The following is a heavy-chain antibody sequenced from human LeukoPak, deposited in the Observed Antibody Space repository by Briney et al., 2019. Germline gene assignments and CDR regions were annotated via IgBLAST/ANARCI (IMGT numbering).Heavy chain of an antibody. D-gene: IGHD2/OR15-2a*01. V-gene: IGHV3-9*01. Sequence: PGGSLRLSCAASGFTFDDYAMHWVRQAPGKGLEWVSGISWNSDSIAYADSVKGRFTISRDNAKNSLYLQMNSLRAEDTALYYCAKDGGNRHNWFDPWGQGTLVTVSS. J-gene: IGHJ5*02. CDR3: AKDGGNRHNWFDP. CDR2: ISWNSDSI. CDR1: GFTFDDYA.